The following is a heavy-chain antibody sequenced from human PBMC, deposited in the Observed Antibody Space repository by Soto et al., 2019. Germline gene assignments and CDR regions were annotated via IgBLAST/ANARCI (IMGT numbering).Heavy chain of an antibody. CDR1: GGSISSGGYY. J-gene: IGHJ4*02. D-gene: IGHD3-16*01. CDR2: IYYSGST. CDR3: ARDWGRDGCFDY. Sequence: SETLSLTCTVSGGSISSGGYYWSWIRQHPGKGLEWIGDIYYSGSTYYNPSLKSRVTISVDTSKNQFSLKLSSVTAADTAVYYCARDWGRDGCFDYWGQGTLVTVSS. V-gene: IGHV4-31*03.